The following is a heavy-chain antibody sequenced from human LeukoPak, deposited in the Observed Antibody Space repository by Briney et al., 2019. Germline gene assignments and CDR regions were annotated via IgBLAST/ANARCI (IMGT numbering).Heavy chain of an antibody. CDR3: AKALSITTVTKFALGSGMDV. D-gene: IGHD4-17*01. CDR2: ISGSGGST. Sequence: GGSLRLSCAASGFTFSSYAMSWVRQAPGKGLEWVSAISGSGGSTYYADSVKGRFTISRDNSKNTLYLQMNSLRAEDTAVYYCAKALSITTVTKFALGSGMDVWGQGTTVTVSS. CDR1: GFTFSSYA. V-gene: IGHV3-23*01. J-gene: IGHJ6*02.